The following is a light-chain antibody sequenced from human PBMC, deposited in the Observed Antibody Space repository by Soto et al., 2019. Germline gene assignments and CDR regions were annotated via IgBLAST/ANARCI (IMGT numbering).Light chain of an antibody. J-gene: IGKJ2*01. CDR3: QQSHGIPYT. CDR2: AAS. V-gene: IGKV1-39*01. CDR1: QSISTY. Sequence: DIQMTQSPSSLSASVGDRVTITCRASQSISTYLNWYQQKPGKAPKLLFYAASSLQSGVPSRFSGSGSGTDFTLTISSPQLEDFATYYCQQSHGIPYTFGQGTKLEIK.